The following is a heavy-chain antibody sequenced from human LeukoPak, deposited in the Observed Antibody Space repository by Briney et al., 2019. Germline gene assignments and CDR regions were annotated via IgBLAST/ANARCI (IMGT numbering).Heavy chain of an antibody. V-gene: IGHV1-69*01. D-gene: IGHD3-10*01. J-gene: IGHJ3*02. CDR3: ARDQSRDGSGSPPI. CDR2: IIPIFGTA. Sequence: ASVKVSCKASGGTFSSYAISWVRQAPGQELEWMGGIIPIFGTANYAQKFQGRVTITADESTSTAYMELSSLRSEDTAVYYCARDQSRDGSGSPPIWGQGTMVTVSS. CDR1: GGTFSSYA.